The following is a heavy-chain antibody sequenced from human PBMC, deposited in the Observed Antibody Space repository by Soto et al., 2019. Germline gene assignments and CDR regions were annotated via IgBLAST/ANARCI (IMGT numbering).Heavy chain of an antibody. CDR2: IIPIFGTA. V-gene: IGHV1-69*13. D-gene: IGHD2-8*01. CDR3: ARAILNPTSRHYFDY. J-gene: IGHJ4*02. CDR1: GGTFSSYA. Sequence: SVKVSCKASGGTFSSYAISWVRQAPGQGLEWMGGIIPIFGTANYAQKFQGRVTITADESTSTAYMELSSLRSEDTAVYYCARAILNPTSRHYFDYWGQGTLVTVSS.